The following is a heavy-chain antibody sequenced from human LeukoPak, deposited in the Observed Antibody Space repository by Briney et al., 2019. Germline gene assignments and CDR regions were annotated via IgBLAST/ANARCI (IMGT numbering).Heavy chain of an antibody. CDR3: AKGARVGEWLVPREYYFDY. CDR1: GFTFSSYG. Sequence: PGGSLRLSCAASGFTFSSYGMHWVRQAPGKGLEWVAVISYDGSNKYYADSVKGRFTISRDNSKNTLYLQMNSLRAEDTAVYYCAKGARVGEWLVPREYYFDYWGQGTLVTVSS. CDR2: ISYDGSNK. V-gene: IGHV3-30*18. D-gene: IGHD6-19*01. J-gene: IGHJ4*02.